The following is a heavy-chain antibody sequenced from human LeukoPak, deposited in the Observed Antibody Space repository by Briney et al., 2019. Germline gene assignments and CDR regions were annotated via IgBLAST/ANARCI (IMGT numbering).Heavy chain of an antibody. D-gene: IGHD2-2*01. CDR2: IYYSGST. J-gene: IGHJ4*02. Sequence: SETLSLTCTVSGGSISSYYWSWIRQPPGKGLEWIGYIYYSGSTNYNPSLKSRVTISVDTSKNQFSLKLSSVTAADTAVYYCASTSTYYFDYWGQGTLVTVSS. CDR3: ASTSTYYFDY. CDR1: GGSISSYY. V-gene: IGHV4-59*01.